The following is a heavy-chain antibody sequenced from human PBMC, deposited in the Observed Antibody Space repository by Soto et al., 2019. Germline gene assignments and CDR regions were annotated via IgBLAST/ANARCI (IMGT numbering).Heavy chain of an antibody. CDR2: INAGNGNT. V-gene: IGHV1-3*01. CDR1: GYTFTRYN. D-gene: IGHD4-17*01. CDR3: ARPKDYADGLDY. Sequence: QVQLVQSGAEVKKPGASVKVSCKASGYTFTRYNMHWVRQAPGQRREWMGWINAGNGNTKYSQKFQGRVTITRDTSANTAYMELSSMISEDTAVYYCARPKDYADGLDYWGQGTLVTVSS. J-gene: IGHJ4*02.